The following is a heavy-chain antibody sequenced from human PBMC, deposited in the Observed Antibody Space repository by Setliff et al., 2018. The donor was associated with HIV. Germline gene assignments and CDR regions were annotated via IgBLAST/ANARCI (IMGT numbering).Heavy chain of an antibody. CDR2: MYTGGTT. CDR3: TRWAGNDAFDI. V-gene: IGHV4-4*08. Sequence: NPSETLSLTCVVSGDSITSSYWTWIRQPPGKGLEWIAYMYTGGTTNYNPSLKSRVAVSVDRSKNQFSLKLSSVTAADTAVYYCTRWAGNDAFDIWGQGTMVTVSS. CDR1: GDSITSSY. D-gene: IGHD1-26*01. J-gene: IGHJ3*02.